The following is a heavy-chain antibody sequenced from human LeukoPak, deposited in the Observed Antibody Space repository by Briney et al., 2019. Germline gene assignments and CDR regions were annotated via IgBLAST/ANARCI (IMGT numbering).Heavy chain of an antibody. CDR3: ALESHGGHIVVVTATSVKDY. J-gene: IGHJ4*02. CDR2: IIPIFGTA. CDR1: GGTFSSYA. Sequence: ASVKVSCKASGGTFSSYAISWVRQAPGQGLEWMGGIIPIFGTANYAQKFQGRVTITADESTSTAYMELSSLRSEDTAVYYCALESHGGHIVVVTATSVKDYWGQGTLVTVSS. V-gene: IGHV1-69*13. D-gene: IGHD2-21*02.